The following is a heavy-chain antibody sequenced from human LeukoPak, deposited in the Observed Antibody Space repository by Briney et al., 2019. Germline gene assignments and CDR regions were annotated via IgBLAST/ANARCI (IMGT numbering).Heavy chain of an antibody. CDR1: GFAFTDYY. CDR3: ASTGFDY. Sequence: ASVKVSCKASGFAFTDYYVHWVRQAPGQGLEWMGGFDPEDGETIYAQKFQGRVTMTEDTSTDTAYMELSSLRSEDTAVYYCASTGFDYWGQGTLVTVSS. CDR2: FDPEDGET. V-gene: IGHV1-24*01. J-gene: IGHJ4*02. D-gene: IGHD4-17*01.